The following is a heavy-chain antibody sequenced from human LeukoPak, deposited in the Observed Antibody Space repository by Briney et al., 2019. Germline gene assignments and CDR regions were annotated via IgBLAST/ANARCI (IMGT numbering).Heavy chain of an antibody. CDR3: ARDEGSWSYYFDY. Sequence: GRSLRLSCAASGFTFSSYGMHWVRQAPGKGLEWVAVIWYDGSNKYYADSVKGRFTISRDNSKNTLYLQMNSLRVEDTAVYYCARDEGSWSYYFDYWGQGTLVTVSS. D-gene: IGHD6-13*01. CDR1: GFTFSSYG. CDR2: IWYDGSNK. J-gene: IGHJ4*02. V-gene: IGHV3-33*01.